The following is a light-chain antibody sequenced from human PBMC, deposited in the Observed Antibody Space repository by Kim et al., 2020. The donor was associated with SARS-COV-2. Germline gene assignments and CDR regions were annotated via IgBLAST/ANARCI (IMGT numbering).Light chain of an antibody. Sequence: QSVTISCTGTSRDVGGYNYVSWYHQHPGTAPKLMIYDVSSRPSGISDRFSGSKSGYTASLTISGLRAEDEADYFCSSYTSSSTLVVFGAGTKLTVL. J-gene: IGLJ2*01. CDR2: DVS. CDR3: SSYTSSSTLVV. V-gene: IGLV2-14*03. CDR1: SRDVGGYNY.